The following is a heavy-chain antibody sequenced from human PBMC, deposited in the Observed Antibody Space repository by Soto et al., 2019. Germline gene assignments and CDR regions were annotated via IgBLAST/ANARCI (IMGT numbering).Heavy chain of an antibody. J-gene: IGHJ4*02. V-gene: IGHV3-53*01. CDR3: ARGALYSYGSYFDC. CDR2: IYDDGVT. Sequence: GGSLRLSCAASGFAVSTDYLIWVRQAPGMGLECVSVIYDDGVTYYADSVRGRFTISRDNSKNTLYLQMNSLRAEDTAVYFCARGALYSYGSYFDCWGQGTLVTVSS. CDR1: GFAVSTDY. D-gene: IGHD5-18*01.